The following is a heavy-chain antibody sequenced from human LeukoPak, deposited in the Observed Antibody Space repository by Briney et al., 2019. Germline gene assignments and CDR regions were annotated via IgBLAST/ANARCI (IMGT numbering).Heavy chain of an antibody. V-gene: IGHV1-8*02. CDR1: GYTFTSYD. J-gene: IGHJ3*02. CDR2: MNPNSGNT. Sequence: SVKVSCKASGYTFTSYDINWVRQATGQGLEWMGWMNPNSGNTGYAQKFQGRVTMTRDTSISTAYMELSRLRSDDTAVYYSARDNWNVLDAFDIWGQGTMVTASS. D-gene: IGHD1-1*01. CDR3: ARDNWNVLDAFDI.